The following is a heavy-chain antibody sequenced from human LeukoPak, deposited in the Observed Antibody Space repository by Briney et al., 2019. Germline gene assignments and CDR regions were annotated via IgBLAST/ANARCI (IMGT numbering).Heavy chain of an antibody. V-gene: IGHV4-59*01. CDR1: GGSISSYY. CDR2: IYYSGST. Sequence: SETLSLTCTVSGGSISSYYWSWIRQPPGKGLEWIGYIYYSGSTNYNPSLKSRVTISVDTSKNQFSLKLSSVTAADTAVYYCASLAARRTFDYWGQGTLGTVSS. CDR3: ASLAARRTFDY. J-gene: IGHJ4*02. D-gene: IGHD6-6*01.